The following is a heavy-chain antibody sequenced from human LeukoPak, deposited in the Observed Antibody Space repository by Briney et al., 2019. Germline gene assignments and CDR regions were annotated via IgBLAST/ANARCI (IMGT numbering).Heavy chain of an antibody. J-gene: IGHJ6*02. CDR3: ARDFGIQLWSNYYYCGMDV. CDR1: GYTFTGYY. Sequence: ASVKVSCKASGYTFTGYYMHWVRQAPGQGLEWMGWINPNSGGTNYAQKFQGRVTMTRDTSISTAYMELSRLRSDDTAVYYCARDFGIQLWSNYYYCGMDVWGQGTTVTVSS. CDR2: INPNSGGT. V-gene: IGHV1-2*02. D-gene: IGHD5-18*01.